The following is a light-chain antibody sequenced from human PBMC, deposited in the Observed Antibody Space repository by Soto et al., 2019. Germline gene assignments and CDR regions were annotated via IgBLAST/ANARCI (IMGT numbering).Light chain of an antibody. Sequence: QSVLTQPPSVSGALGQRVTISCTGSSSNIGAGYDVHWYQQLPGTAPKLLIYGNSNRPSGVPDRFSGSKSGTSASLAITGLQAVDEADYYCQSYDSSLRGSRVFGTGTKVTVL. V-gene: IGLV1-40*01. CDR3: QSYDSSLRGSRV. CDR1: SSNIGAGYD. CDR2: GNS. J-gene: IGLJ1*01.